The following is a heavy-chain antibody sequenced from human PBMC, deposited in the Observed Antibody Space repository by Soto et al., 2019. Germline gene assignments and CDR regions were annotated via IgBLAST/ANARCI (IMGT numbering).Heavy chain of an antibody. J-gene: IGHJ6*02. CDR2: INPNSGGT. Sequence: GASVKVSCKASGYTLTGYYMHWVRQAPGQGLEWMGWINPNSGGTNYAQKFQGWVTMTRDTSISTAYMELSRLRSDDTAVYYCARDQGIAARQHYYYYGMDVWGQGTTVTVSS. D-gene: IGHD6-6*01. CDR1: GYTLTGYY. V-gene: IGHV1-2*04. CDR3: ARDQGIAARQHYYYYGMDV.